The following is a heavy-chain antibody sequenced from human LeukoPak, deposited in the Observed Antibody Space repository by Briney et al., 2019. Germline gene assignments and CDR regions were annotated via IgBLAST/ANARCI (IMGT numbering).Heavy chain of an antibody. CDR3: AREGSSSWSRRGRFDC. CDR2: ISGRGSTT. D-gene: IGHD6-13*01. Sequence: PGGSLRLSCAASGFTFSTYEMNWVRQAPGKGLEWVSYISGRGSTTYYADSVRGRFTISRDNAKNSLFLQMNSLGAEDTAVYYCAREGSSSWSRRGRFDCWGQGTLVKVFS. J-gene: IGHJ4*02. CDR1: GFTFSTYE. V-gene: IGHV3-48*03.